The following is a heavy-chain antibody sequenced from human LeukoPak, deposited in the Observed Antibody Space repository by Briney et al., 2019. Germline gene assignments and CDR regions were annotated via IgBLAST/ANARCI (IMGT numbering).Heavy chain of an antibody. Sequence: GGSLRLSCAASGFTFSSYSMNWVRQAPGKGLEWVSSISSSSSYIYYADSVKGRFTISRDNAKNSLYLQMNSLRAEDTALYYCAKNLGYDILTGYHPFDYWGQGTLVTVSS. CDR1: GFTFSSYS. CDR3: AKNLGYDILTGYHPFDY. J-gene: IGHJ4*02. V-gene: IGHV3-21*04. D-gene: IGHD3-9*01. CDR2: ISSSSSYI.